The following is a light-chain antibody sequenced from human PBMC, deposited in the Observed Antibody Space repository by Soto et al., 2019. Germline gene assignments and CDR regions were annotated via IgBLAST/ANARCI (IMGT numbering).Light chain of an antibody. Sequence: ENVLTQSAGTLSLSPGKRATLSCRASQSVSSSYLAWYQQTPGQAPRLLIYGASSRATGIPDRFSGSGSGTDFTLTISRLEPEDFAVYYCQQYGRSPPITFGQGTRLEIK. V-gene: IGKV3-20*01. CDR1: QSVSSSY. CDR2: GAS. J-gene: IGKJ5*01. CDR3: QQYGRSPPIT.